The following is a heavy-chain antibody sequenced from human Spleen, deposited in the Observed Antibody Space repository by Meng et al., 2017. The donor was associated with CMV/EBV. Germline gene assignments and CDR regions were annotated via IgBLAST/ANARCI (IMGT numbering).Heavy chain of an antibody. CDR3: ARANYYDSSGYSYYYGMDV. V-gene: IGHV3-74*01. CDR2: INSDGSST. J-gene: IGHJ6*02. Sequence: GESLKISCAVSGFTFSSYSMNWVRQAPGKGLVWVSRINSDGSSTNYVDSVKGRFTISRDNAKNTLFLQMNSLRAEDTAVYYCARANYYDSSGYSYYYGMDVWGQGTTVTVSS. CDR1: GFTFSSYS. D-gene: IGHD3-22*01.